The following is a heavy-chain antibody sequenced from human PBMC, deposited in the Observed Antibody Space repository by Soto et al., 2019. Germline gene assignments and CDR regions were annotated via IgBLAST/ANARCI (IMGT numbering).Heavy chain of an antibody. Sequence: ASVKVSCKASGYTFTSYDINWVRQATGQGLEWMGWMNPNSGNTGYAQKFQGRVTMTRNTSISTAYMELSSLRSEDTAVYYCARGMRTGTTSPRYYYYYMDVWGKGTTVTVSS. D-gene: IGHD1-1*01. CDR1: GYTFTSYD. CDR2: MNPNSGNT. V-gene: IGHV1-8*01. J-gene: IGHJ6*03. CDR3: ARGMRTGTTSPRYYYYYMDV.